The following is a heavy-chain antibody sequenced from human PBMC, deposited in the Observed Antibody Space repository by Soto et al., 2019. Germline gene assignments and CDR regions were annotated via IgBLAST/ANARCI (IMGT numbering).Heavy chain of an antibody. CDR1: GGTFSSYA. D-gene: IGHD3-10*01. V-gene: IGHV1-69*13. J-gene: IGHJ6*02. Sequence: VASVKVSCKASGGTFSSYAISWVRQAPGQGLEWMGGIIPIFGTANYAQKFQGRVTITADESTSTAYMELSSLRSEDTAVYYCARWGRFGESDYYYYYYGMDVWGQGTTVTVSS. CDR2: IIPIFGTA. CDR3: ARWGRFGESDYYYYYYGMDV.